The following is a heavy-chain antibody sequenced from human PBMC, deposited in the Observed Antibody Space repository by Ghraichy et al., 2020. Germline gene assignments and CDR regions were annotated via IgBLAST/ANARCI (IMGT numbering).Heavy chain of an antibody. CDR2: ISSIASTI. Sequence: GGSLRLSCVASGLPFSTYSVNWVRQAPGKGLEWVAYISSIASTIYYADSVKGRFTISRDNAKNSLFLQMNSLTDEDTAVYYCARTPGDYYDGAGYLLYFDYWGQGTLVTVSS. J-gene: IGHJ4*02. V-gene: IGHV3-48*02. D-gene: IGHD3-22*01. CDR1: GLPFSTYS. CDR3: ARTPGDYYDGAGYLLYFDY.